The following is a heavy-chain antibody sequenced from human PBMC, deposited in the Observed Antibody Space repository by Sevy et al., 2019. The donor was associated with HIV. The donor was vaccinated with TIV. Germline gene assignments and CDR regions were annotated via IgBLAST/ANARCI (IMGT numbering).Heavy chain of an antibody. CDR2: ISYDGSSK. CDR3: GRGSGYAINYSRGET. Sequence: GGSLRLSCAASGFTFSTYPMHWVRQSPGKGLEWVTVISYDGSSKYYEDSVKGRFTISRDNSKNTLFLQMDSLRVDDTTVYYCGRGSGYAINYSRGETWGQGAMVTVSS. CDR1: GFTFSTYP. J-gene: IGHJ5*02. D-gene: IGHD3-10*01. V-gene: IGHV3-30-3*01.